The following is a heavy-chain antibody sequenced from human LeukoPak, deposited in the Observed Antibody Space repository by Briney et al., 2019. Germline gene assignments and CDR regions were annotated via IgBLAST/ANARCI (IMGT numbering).Heavy chain of an antibody. Sequence: GGSLRLSCAASGFTFSSYGMHWVRQAPGKGLEWVAVIWYDGSNKYYADSVKGRFTISRDNSKNTLYLQMNSLRAEDTAVYFCASGKYRYGDNWFDPWGQGTLVTVSS. CDR2: IWYDGSNK. J-gene: IGHJ5*02. V-gene: IGHV3-33*01. CDR1: GFTFSSYG. CDR3: ASGKYRYGDNWFDP. D-gene: IGHD5-18*01.